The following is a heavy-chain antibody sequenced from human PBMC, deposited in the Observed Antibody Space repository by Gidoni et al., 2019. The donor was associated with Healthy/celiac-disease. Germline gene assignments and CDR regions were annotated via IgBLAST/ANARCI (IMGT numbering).Heavy chain of an antibody. J-gene: IGHJ6*02. CDR3: ARDGGSYYYYYGMDV. Sequence: EVQLVESGGGLMQPGGSMRLSCAASGFTVSSNYMSWVRQAPGKGLEWVSVIDSGGSTYYADSVKRRFTISIDNSKNTLYLQMNILRAEDTAVYYCARDGGSYYYYYGMDVWGQGTTVTVSS. CDR2: IDSGGST. CDR1: GFTVSSNY. D-gene: IGHD2-15*01. V-gene: IGHV3-53*01.